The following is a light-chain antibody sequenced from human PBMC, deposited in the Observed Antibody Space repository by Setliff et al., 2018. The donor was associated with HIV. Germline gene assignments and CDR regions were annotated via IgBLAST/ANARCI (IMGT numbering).Light chain of an antibody. V-gene: IGLV2-14*03. CDR3: SSYTSSSTLNYV. Sequence: QSALAQPASVSGSPGQSITISCTGTSSDVGGYNYVSWHQQHPGKAPKLMIYDVSSRPSGVSNRFSGSKSGNTASLTISGLQAEDEADYYCSSYTSSSTLNYVFGTGTKVTVL. J-gene: IGLJ1*01. CDR2: DVS. CDR1: SSDVGGYNY.